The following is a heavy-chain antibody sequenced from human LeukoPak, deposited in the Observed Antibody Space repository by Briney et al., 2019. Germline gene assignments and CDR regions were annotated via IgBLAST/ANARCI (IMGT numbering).Heavy chain of an antibody. V-gene: IGHV4-34*01. CDR1: GGSFSGYY. D-gene: IGHD4-17*01. Sequence: SETLSLTCAVYGGSFSGYYWSWIRQPPGKGLEWIGEINYSGSTYYNPSLKSRVTISVDTSKNQFSLKLSSVTAADTAVYYCARQAHYGDYGSYFDYWGQGTLVTVSS. J-gene: IGHJ4*02. CDR3: ARQAHYGDYGSYFDY. CDR2: INYSGST.